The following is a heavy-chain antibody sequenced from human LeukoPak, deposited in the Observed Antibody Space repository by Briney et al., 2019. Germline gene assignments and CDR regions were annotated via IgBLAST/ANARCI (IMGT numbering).Heavy chain of an antibody. CDR3: ARGEIIVGATSAFDI. V-gene: IGHV4-61*02. D-gene: IGHD1-26*01. CDR2: IYTSGST. J-gene: IGHJ3*02. Sequence: SETLSLTCTVSGGSISSGSYYWSWIRQPAGKGLEWIGRIYTSGSTNYNPSLKSRVTISVDTSKNQFSLKLSSVTAADTAVYYCARGEIIVGATSAFDIWGQGTMVTVSS. CDR1: GGSISSGSYY.